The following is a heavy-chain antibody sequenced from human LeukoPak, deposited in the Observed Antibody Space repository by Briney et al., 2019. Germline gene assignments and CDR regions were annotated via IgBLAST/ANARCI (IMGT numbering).Heavy chain of an antibody. Sequence: GGSLRLSCAASGFTFSSYGMHWVRQAPGKGLEWVAVIWYDGSNKYYADSVKGRFTISRDNSKNTLYLQMNSLRAEDTAVYYWARDVNTAYYYGMDVWGQGTTVTVSS. D-gene: IGHD2/OR15-2a*01. CDR1: GFTFSSYG. CDR2: IWYDGSNK. CDR3: ARDVNTAYYYGMDV. V-gene: IGHV3-33*01. J-gene: IGHJ6*02.